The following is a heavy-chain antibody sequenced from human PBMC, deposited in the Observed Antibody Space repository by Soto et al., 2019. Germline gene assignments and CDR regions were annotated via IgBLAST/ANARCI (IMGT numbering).Heavy chain of an antibody. V-gene: IGHV3-23*01. CDR1: GVTFCSYA. CDR3: AKISGGSWPLRY. J-gene: IGHJ4*02. CDR2: ISGSGGST. D-gene: IGHD2-15*01. Sequence: PGGSLRLSCAASGVTFCSYAMGWVRQAPGKGLEWVSAISGSGGSTYYADSVKGRFTISRDNSKNTLYLQMNSLRAEDTAVYYCAKISGGSWPLRYWGQGTLVTVSS.